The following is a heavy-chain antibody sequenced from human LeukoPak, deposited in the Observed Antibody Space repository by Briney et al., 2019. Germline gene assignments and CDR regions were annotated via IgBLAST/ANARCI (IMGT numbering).Heavy chain of an antibody. D-gene: IGHD3-3*01. J-gene: IGHJ4*02. CDR3: VSTAYNDFWSGRPGYFDY. CDR1: GGSISSYY. V-gene: IGHV4-4*07. CDR2: IQTSGST. Sequence: PSETLSLTCTVSGGSISSYYWSWIRQPAGKGLEGIGRIQTSGSTNYNPSLKSRVSRSVDTSKNQFSLKLSSVTAADTAVYYCVSTAYNDFWSGRPGYFDYWGQGALVTVSS.